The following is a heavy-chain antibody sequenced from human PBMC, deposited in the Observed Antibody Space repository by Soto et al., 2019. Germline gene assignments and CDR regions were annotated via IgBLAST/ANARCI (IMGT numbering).Heavy chain of an antibody. Sequence: QVQLQESGPGLVKPSGTLSLTCAVSSGSISSSNWWSWVRQPPGKGLEWIGEIYHSGSTNYNPSLKSRVTISVDKSKNQFSLKLSSVTAADTAVYYCASGTVTPIGNYYYYYMDVWGKGTTVTVSS. D-gene: IGHD4-17*01. CDR1: SGSISSSNW. CDR3: ASGTVTPIGNYYYYYMDV. J-gene: IGHJ6*03. V-gene: IGHV4-4*02. CDR2: IYHSGST.